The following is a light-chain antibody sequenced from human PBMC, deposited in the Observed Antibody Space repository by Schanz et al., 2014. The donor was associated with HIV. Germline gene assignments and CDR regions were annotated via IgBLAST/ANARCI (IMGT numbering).Light chain of an antibody. J-gene: IGKJ1*01. CDR3: QHYDSYPWT. CDR2: KAT. Sequence: DIQMTQPPSTLSASVGDTVTIACRVSQSISSWLAWYQQKPGKAPKVLIYKATTLESGVPSRFSGSGSGTEFTLTISSLQPDDSATYYCQHYDSYPWTFGQGTKVEI. V-gene: IGKV1-5*03. CDR1: QSISSW.